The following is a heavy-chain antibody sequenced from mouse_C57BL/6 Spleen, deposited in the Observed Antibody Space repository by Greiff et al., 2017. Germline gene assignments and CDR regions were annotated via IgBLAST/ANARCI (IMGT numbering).Heavy chain of an antibody. D-gene: IGHD2-1*01. CDR2: IRSKSNNYAT. J-gene: IGHJ4*01. CDR3: VRCGNYDLDLMDY. CDR1: GFSFNTYA. V-gene: IGHV10-1*01. Sequence: GGGLVQPKGSLKLSCAASGFSFNTYAMNWVRQAPGKGLEWVARIRSKSNNYATYYADSVKDRFTISRDDSESMLYLQLNNLKTEDTAMYYCVRCGNYDLDLMDYWGQGTSVTVSS.